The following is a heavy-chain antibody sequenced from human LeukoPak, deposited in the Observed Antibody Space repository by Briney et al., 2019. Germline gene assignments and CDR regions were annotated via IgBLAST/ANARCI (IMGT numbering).Heavy chain of an antibody. CDR3: ASPAIFGALDMDV. CDR2: IYYSGST. Sequence: SETLSLTCTVSGGSISSYYWSWIRQPPGKGLEWIGYIYYSGSTNYNPSLKSRVTISVDTSKNQFSLKLSSVTAADTAVYYCASPAIFGALDMDVWGKGTTVTVSS. CDR1: GGSISSYY. D-gene: IGHD3-3*01. J-gene: IGHJ6*03. V-gene: IGHV4-59*08.